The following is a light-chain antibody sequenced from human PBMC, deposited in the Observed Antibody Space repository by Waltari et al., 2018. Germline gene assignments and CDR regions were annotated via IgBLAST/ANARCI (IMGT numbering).Light chain of an antibody. V-gene: IGLV2-14*03. J-gene: IGLJ3*02. CDR1: SSDVGGYDY. CDR2: DVV. CDR3: CSYKRGATWV. Sequence: QSVLTQPASVSGSPGQSLTISCTGTSSDVGGYDYVSWYQQSPGKAPQLIIYDVVKRPSGVSTRFSASKSDNTASLTISGLQAEDEGDYYCCSYKRGATWVFGGGTALTVL.